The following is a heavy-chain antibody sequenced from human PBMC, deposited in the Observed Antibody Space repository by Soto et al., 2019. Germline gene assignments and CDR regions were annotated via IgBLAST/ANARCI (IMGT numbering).Heavy chain of an antibody. V-gene: IGHV3-23*01. Sequence: EVQLLESGGGLVQPGGSLRLSCAASGFSFSTYTMSWVRRAPGKGLEWVSAISGSGGSPSYADSVQGRFTISRDNPKKTLYLQMNSLRAEDTAVYYCARDPDPYNWNDVWYAFDIWGQGTMVTVSS. D-gene: IGHD1-1*01. CDR1: GFSFSTYT. CDR3: ARDPDPYNWNDVWYAFDI. CDR2: ISGSGGSP. J-gene: IGHJ3*02.